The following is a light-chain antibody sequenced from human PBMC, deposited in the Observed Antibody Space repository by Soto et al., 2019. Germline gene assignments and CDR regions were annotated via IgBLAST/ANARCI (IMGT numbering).Light chain of an antibody. CDR3: QQYKNWPL. J-gene: IGKJ5*01. Sequence: LVMPQSPTTLSVSAGEGVTLSCRASQSVRSHLAWYQQKPGQPPRLLIYGASTRATGIPARFSGSGFGTEFTLTISSLQSEDFAVYYCQQYKNWPLFGQGTRLEIK. V-gene: IGKV3-15*01. CDR1: QSVRSH. CDR2: GAS.